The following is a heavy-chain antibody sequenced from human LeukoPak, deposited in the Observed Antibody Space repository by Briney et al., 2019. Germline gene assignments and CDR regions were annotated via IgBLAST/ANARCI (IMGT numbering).Heavy chain of an antibody. J-gene: IGHJ6*02. CDR2: IYYSGTT. CDR1: GGSIRNYY. Sequence: SETLSLTCTVSGGSIRNYYWGWIRQPPGKGLGWIGYIYYSGTTNYNPPLKSRVTISVDTSKRQFSLKLTSVTAADTAVYYCARHGAGGYAYYYYGMDVWGLGATVTVSS. V-gene: IGHV4-59*08. D-gene: IGHD2-2*01. CDR3: ARHGAGGYAYYYYGMDV.